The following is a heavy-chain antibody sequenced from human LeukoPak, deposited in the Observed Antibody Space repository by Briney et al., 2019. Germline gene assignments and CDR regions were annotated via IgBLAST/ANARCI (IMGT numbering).Heavy chain of an antibody. D-gene: IGHD4-23*01. CDR1: GGSISSGGYS. CDR3: ARQGDGGRAYDH. CDR2: IYHSGST. V-gene: IGHV4-30-2*03. J-gene: IGHJ4*02. Sequence: KPSETLSLTCAVSGGSISSGGYSWSWIRQPPGKGLEWIGYIYHSGSTYYNPSLKSRVTISVDTSNNQFSLRLTSVTAADTALYYCARQGDGGRAYDHWGQGTLVTVSS.